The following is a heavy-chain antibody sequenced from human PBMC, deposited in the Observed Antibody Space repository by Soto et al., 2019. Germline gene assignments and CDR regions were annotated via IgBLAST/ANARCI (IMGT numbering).Heavy chain of an antibody. V-gene: IGHV3-21*01. D-gene: IGHD2-15*01. CDR1: GFTFSSYS. Sequence: GSLRLSCAASGFTFSSYSMNLVRQAPGKGLEWVSSISSSSSYIYYADSVKGRFTISIDNAKNSLYLQINSLRAEDTAVYYCARDKCSGGSCQYYYYYGMDVWGQGNTVNVSS. J-gene: IGHJ6*02. CDR3: ARDKCSGGSCQYYYYYGMDV. CDR2: ISSSSSYI.